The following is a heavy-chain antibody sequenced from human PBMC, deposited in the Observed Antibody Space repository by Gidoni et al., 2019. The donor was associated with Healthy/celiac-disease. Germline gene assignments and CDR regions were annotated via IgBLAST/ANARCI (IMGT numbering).Heavy chain of an antibody. V-gene: IGHV4-34*01. CDR3: AGDCTNGVCSSYGMDV. D-gene: IGHD2-8*01. CDR1: GGSFSGYY. Sequence: QVQLQQWGAGLLKPSETLSLTCAVNGGSFSGYYWSWIRQPPGKGLEWIGEINHSGSTNYNPSLKSRVTISVDTSKNQFSLKLSSVTAADTAVYYCAGDCTNGVCSSYGMDVWGQGTTVTVSS. J-gene: IGHJ6*02. CDR2: INHSGST.